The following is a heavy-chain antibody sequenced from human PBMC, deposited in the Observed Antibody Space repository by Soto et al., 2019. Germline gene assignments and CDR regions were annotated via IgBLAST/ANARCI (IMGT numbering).Heavy chain of an antibody. Sequence: XATLSLTCAVHGGSFSGYYWTWIRQPPGKGLEWIGDINHSGSTNYNSSLKSRVTISVDTSKNQLSLKLRSVTAADTAVYYCAREEVPQWFTRGYYGMDVWGQGTTVTVSS. J-gene: IGHJ6*02. CDR2: INHSGST. CDR3: AREEVPQWFTRGYYGMDV. V-gene: IGHV4-34*01. CDR1: GGSFSGYY. D-gene: IGHD2-2*01.